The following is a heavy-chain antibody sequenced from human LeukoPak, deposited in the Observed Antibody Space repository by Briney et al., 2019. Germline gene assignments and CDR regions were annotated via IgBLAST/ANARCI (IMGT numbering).Heavy chain of an antibody. D-gene: IGHD3-9*01. Sequence: SETLSLTCAVYGGSFSGYYWSWIRQPPGKGLEWIGEINHSGSTNYNPSLKSRVTISVDTSKNQFSLKLSSVTAADTAVYYCARLGLGTIFLFWYFDLWGRGTLVTVSS. CDR2: INHSGST. J-gene: IGHJ2*01. CDR3: ARLGLGTIFLFWYFDL. CDR1: GGSFSGYY. V-gene: IGHV4-34*01.